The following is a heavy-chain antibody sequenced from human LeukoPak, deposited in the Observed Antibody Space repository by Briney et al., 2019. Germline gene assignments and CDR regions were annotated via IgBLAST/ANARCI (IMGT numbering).Heavy chain of an antibody. CDR1: RFTFSNYW. Sequence: GGSLRLSCAASRFTFSNYWMSWVRQAPGKGLEWVANIKQDGGEKNYVDSVKGRFTISRDNAKNSLYLQMNSLRVEDTAVHYCARDHLREGATGASEIWGQGTLVTVSS. J-gene: IGHJ4*02. D-gene: IGHD1-26*01. V-gene: IGHV3-7*05. CDR2: IKQDGGEK. CDR3: ARDHLREGATGASEI.